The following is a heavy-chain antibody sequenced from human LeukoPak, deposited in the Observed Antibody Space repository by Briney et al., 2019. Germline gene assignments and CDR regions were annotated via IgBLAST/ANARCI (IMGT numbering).Heavy chain of an antibody. CDR2: ISSSSSYI. D-gene: IGHD2-21*02. Sequence: GGSLRLSCAASGFTFSNYNLNWVRQAPGKGLEWVSSISSSSSYIYYADSVKGRFTISRDNAKNSLYLQMNSLRAEDTAVYYCARGSDIVVVTAIGTGYNWFDPWGQGTLVTVSS. V-gene: IGHV3-21*01. J-gene: IGHJ5*02. CDR1: GFTFSNYN. CDR3: ARGSDIVVVTAIGTGYNWFDP.